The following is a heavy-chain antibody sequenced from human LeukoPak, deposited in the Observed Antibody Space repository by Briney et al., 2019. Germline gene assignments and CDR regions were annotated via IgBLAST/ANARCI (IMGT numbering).Heavy chain of an antibody. CDR1: GGSISSYY. J-gene: IGHJ5*02. D-gene: IGHD4-17*01. CDR3: ATTVRFNWFDP. V-gene: IGHV4-59*01. CDR2: IYYSGST. Sequence: SETLSLTCTVSGGSISSYYWSWIRQPPGKGLEWIGYIYYSGSTNYNPSLKSRVTISVDTSKNQFSLKLSSMTAADTAVYYCATTVRFNWFDPWGQGTLVTVSS.